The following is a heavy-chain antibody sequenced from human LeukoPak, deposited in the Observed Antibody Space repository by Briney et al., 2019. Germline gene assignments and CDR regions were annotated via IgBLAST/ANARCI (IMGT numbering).Heavy chain of an antibody. Sequence: GASVKVSCKASGYTFTGYYMHWVRQAPGQGLEWMGWINPNSGGTNYAQKFQGRVTMTRDTSISTAYMELSRLRSDDTAVYYCARPPHPPLACSSTSCLGIAAAWGAFDIWGQGTMVTVSS. D-gene: IGHD2-2*01. J-gene: IGHJ3*02. CDR3: ARPPHPPLACSSTSCLGIAAAWGAFDI. CDR1: GYTFTGYY. CDR2: INPNSGGT. V-gene: IGHV1-2*02.